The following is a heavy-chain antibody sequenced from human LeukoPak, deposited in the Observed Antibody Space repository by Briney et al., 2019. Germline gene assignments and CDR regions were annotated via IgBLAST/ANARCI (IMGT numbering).Heavy chain of an antibody. V-gene: IGHV1-2*02. J-gene: IGHJ4*02. CDR2: ISPYSGGT. CDR3: ARVRGQQLGIIDY. CDR1: GYTFTGYY. Sequence: ASVKVSCKASGYTFTGYYIHWVRQAPGQGLEWMGWISPYSGGTDYAQNFQGRVTMTRDTSISTAYMELTRLTSDDTAVYYCARVRGQQLGIIDYWGQGSLVTVSS. D-gene: IGHD6-13*01.